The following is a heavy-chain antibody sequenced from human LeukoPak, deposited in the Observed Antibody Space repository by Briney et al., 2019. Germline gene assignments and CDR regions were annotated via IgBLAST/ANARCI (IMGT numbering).Heavy chain of an antibody. D-gene: IGHD2-2*01. V-gene: IGHV1-24*01. Sequence: ASVKVSCKVSGYTLTELSMHWVRQAPGKGLEWMGGFDPEDGETIYAQKFQGTVTMTEDTSTDTAYMELSSLRSEDTAVYYCAALGPVVPAALVDYWGQGTLVTVSS. J-gene: IGHJ4*02. CDR2: FDPEDGET. CDR3: AALGPVVPAALVDY. CDR1: GYTLTELS.